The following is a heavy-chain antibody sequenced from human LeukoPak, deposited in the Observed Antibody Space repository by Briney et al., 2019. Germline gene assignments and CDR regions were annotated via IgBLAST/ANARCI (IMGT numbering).Heavy chain of an antibody. CDR1: RYTFTIYG. CDR3: ASRIAVAGTLYYYYGMDV. J-gene: IGHJ6*02. D-gene: IGHD6-19*01. CDR2: ISAYNGNT. Sequence: ASVKVSSKASRYTFTIYGISWVRQAPGQGLEWMGWISAYNGNTNYAQKLQGRVTMTTDTSTSTAYMELRSLRSDDTAVYYCASRIAVAGTLYYYYGMDVWGQGTTVTVSS. V-gene: IGHV1-18*01.